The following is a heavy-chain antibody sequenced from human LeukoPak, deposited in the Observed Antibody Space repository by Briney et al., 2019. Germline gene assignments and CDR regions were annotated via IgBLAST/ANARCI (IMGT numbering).Heavy chain of an antibody. Sequence: GGSLRLSCAASGFTFSSYGTHWVRQAPGKGLEWVAVIWYDGSNKYYADSVKGRSTISRDNSKNTLYLQMNSLRAEDTAVYYCAKGSRSSGYNIRDYYYYMDVWGKGTTVTVSS. V-gene: IGHV3-33*06. D-gene: IGHD6-6*01. CDR3: AKGSRSSGYNIRDYYYYMDV. J-gene: IGHJ6*03. CDR1: GFTFSSYG. CDR2: IWYDGSNK.